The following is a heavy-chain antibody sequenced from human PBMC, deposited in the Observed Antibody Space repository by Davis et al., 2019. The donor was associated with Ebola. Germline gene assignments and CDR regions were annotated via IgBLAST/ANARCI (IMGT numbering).Heavy chain of an antibody. J-gene: IGHJ4*02. CDR3: ARGPRKMATTNFDY. CDR1: GFSFSDYY. CDR2: ISISSGFT. V-gene: IGHV3-11*06. Sequence: GESLKIPCAASGFSFSDYYMSWIRQAPGKGLEWVSYISISSGFTNYADSVKGRFTISRDNAKNSLYLQKNSLRAEDTAVYYCARGPRKMATTNFDYWGQGTLVTVSS. D-gene: IGHD5-24*01.